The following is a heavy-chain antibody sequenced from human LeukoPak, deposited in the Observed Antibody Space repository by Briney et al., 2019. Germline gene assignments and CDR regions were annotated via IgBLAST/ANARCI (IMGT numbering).Heavy chain of an antibody. CDR3: ARDYGWGSYFYYYGLDV. J-gene: IGHJ6*02. D-gene: IGHD3-10*01. Sequence: SETLSLTCTVSGDSLSSYYWSWIRQPPGKGLEWIGYIYNSGSTNYNPSLKSRVTISADTSDNQFSLNLTSVTAADTAVYYCARDYGWGSYFYYYGLDVWGQGTTVTVSS. CDR1: GDSLSSYY. V-gene: IGHV4-59*01. CDR2: IYNSGST.